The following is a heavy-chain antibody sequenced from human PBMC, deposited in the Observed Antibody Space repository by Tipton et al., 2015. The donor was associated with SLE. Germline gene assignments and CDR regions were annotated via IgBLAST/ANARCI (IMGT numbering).Heavy chain of an antibody. CDR1: GGSISSYY. Sequence: TLSLTCTVSGGSISSYYWSWIRQPPGKGLEWIGDIYYSGSTNYNPSLKRRVTISVDTSKNQFSLKLSSVTAADTAVYYCATGIAVAGPFDYWGPGTLVTVS. J-gene: IGHJ4*02. D-gene: IGHD6-19*01. CDR3: ATGIAVAGPFDY. CDR2: IYYSGST. V-gene: IGHV4-59*01.